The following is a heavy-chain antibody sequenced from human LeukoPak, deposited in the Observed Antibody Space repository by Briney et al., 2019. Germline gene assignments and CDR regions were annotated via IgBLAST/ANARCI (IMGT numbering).Heavy chain of an antibody. D-gene: IGHD2-2*02. V-gene: IGHV3-23*01. J-gene: IGHJ4*02. CDR2: ISGSGGST. CDR1: GFTFSSYA. Sequence: QTGGSLRLSCAASGFTFSSYAMSWVRQAPGKGLEWVSAISGSGGSTYYADSVKGRFTISRDNSKNTLYLQMNSLRAEDTAVYYCAKDPFIVVVPAAIDYFDYWGQGTLVTVSS. CDR3: AKDPFIVVVPAAIDYFDY.